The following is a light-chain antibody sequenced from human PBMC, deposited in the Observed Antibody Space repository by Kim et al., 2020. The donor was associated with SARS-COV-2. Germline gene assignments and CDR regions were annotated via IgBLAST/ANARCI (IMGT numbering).Light chain of an antibody. J-gene: IGLJ2*01. Sequence: GQKVPVSCSGSSSNIGNYYVSWYQQLPGTAPKLLIYDNNVRHSGIPDRFAGSKSGTSATLGITGLQTGDEADYYCGTWDSSLGTVVFGGGTQLTVL. CDR3: GTWDSSLGTVV. CDR2: DNN. CDR1: SSNIGNYY. V-gene: IGLV1-51*01.